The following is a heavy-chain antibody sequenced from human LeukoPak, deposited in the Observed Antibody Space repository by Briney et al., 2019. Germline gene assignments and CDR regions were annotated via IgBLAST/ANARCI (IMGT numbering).Heavy chain of an antibody. CDR1: GYKFTNYD. Sequence: ASVKVSCKASGYKFTNYDINWVRQAPGQGLEWMGWMNPKNGDTGYAQKFQGRVTMTRSTSINTAYMDLSSLTSEDTAVYFCAKTPRGGDIDFWGQGTPVIVSS. D-gene: IGHD2-21*02. J-gene: IGHJ4*02. V-gene: IGHV1-8*01. CDR2: MNPKNGDT. CDR3: AKTPRGGDIDF.